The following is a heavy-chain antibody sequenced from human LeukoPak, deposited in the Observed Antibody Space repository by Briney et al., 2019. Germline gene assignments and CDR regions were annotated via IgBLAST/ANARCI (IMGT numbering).Heavy chain of an antibody. CDR2: ISGSSPAT. Sequence: PGGSLRLSCVASGFPFSSYTLSWVRQAPGKGLEWVSAISGSSPATYYSGSVKGRFTISRDNSKNTLYQQMNSLRAEDTAVYYCAKERQAGDYFTSDHWGQGTLVTVSS. D-gene: IGHD4-17*01. CDR1: GFPFSSYT. J-gene: IGHJ4*02. CDR3: AKERQAGDYFTSDH. V-gene: IGHV3-23*01.